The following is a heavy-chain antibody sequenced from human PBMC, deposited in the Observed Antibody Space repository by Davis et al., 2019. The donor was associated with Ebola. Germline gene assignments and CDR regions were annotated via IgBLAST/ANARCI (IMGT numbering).Heavy chain of an antibody. V-gene: IGHV1-18*01. CDR2: ISAYNGNT. J-gene: IGHJ4*02. CDR3: ARGAYSSSWYPFDY. Sequence: AASVKVSCKASGYTFTSYGISWVRQAPGQGLEWMGWISAYNGNTNYAQKLQGRVTMTTDTSTSTAYMELRSLRSEDTAVYYCARGAYSSSWYPFDYWGQGTLVTVSS. D-gene: IGHD6-13*01. CDR1: GYTFTSYG.